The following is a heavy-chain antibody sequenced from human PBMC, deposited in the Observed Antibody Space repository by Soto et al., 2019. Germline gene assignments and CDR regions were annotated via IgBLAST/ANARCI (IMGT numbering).Heavy chain of an antibody. CDR1: GGSFSGYY. V-gene: IGHV4-34*01. J-gene: IGHJ4*02. D-gene: IGHD3-10*01. CDR3: ASLYGSPAVDY. CDR2: INHSGST. Sequence: QVQLQQWGAGLLKPSETLSLTCAVYGGSFSGYYWSWIRQPPGKGLEWIGEINHSGSTNYNPSLKRRVTISVDTSKNQFSLKLSSVTAADTAVYYCASLYGSPAVDYWGQGTLVTVSS.